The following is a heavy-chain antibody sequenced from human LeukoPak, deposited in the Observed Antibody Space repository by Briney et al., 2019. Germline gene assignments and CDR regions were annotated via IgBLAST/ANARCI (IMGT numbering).Heavy chain of an antibody. CDR1: GYTFTGYG. D-gene: IGHD3-22*01. J-gene: IGHJ4*02. CDR3: ARVQSDSSGYYYDY. CDR2: ISVYNGHT. Sequence: ASVKVSCKASGYTFTGYGISWVRQAPGQGLEWMGWISVYNGHTNYAQKLQGRVTMTTDTSTSTAYMELRSLRSDDTAVYYCARVQSDSSGYYYDYWGQGTLVTVSS. V-gene: IGHV1-18*01.